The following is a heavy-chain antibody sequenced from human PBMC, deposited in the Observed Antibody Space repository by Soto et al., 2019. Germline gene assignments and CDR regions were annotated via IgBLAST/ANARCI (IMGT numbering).Heavy chain of an antibody. Sequence: VGSLRLSCAASGFTFSSYGMHWVRQAPGKGLEWVAVISYDGSNKYYADSVKGRFTISRDNSKNTLYLQMNSLRAEDTAVYYCAKDLSSSSWYLPVYFDYWGQGTLVNVSS. D-gene: IGHD6-13*01. CDR3: AKDLSSSSWYLPVYFDY. V-gene: IGHV3-30*18. CDR2: ISYDGSNK. CDR1: GFTFSSYG. J-gene: IGHJ4*02.